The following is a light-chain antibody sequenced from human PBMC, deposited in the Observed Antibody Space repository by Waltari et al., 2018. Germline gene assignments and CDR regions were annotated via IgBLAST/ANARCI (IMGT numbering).Light chain of an antibody. Sequence: DIQMTQSPSTLSASVGDRVTITCRASQDINSRLAWYQQKPGNAPNLLIYKAYSLESGVASRFSGSGAGTEFTTTISSLQPDDFVTYYCQQYNSYSLTFGGGTKVEIK. J-gene: IGKJ4*01. CDR1: QDINSR. V-gene: IGKV1-5*03. CDR2: KAY. CDR3: QQYNSYSLT.